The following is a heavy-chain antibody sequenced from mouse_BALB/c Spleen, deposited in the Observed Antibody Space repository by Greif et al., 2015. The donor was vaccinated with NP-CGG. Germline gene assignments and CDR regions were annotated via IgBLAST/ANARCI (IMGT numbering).Heavy chain of an antibody. CDR3: ARFGWRYDVGDAMDY. CDR1: GYTFTSYY. D-gene: IGHD2-14*01. CDR2: IYPGNVNT. J-gene: IGHJ4*01. V-gene: IGHV1S56*01. Sequence: VQLQESGPELVKPGASVRISCKASGYTFTSYYIHWVKQRPGQGLEWIGWIYPGNVNTKYNEKFKGKATLTADKSSSTAYMQLSSLTSEDSAVYFCARFGWRYDVGDAMDYWGRGTSVTVSS.